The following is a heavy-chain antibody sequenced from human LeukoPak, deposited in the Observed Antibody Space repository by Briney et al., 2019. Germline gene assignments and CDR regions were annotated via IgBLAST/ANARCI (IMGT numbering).Heavy chain of an antibody. V-gene: IGHV1-2*04. Sequence: ASVKVSCKASGYTFTGYYMHWVRQAPGQGLEWMGWINPNSGGTNYAQKFQGWVTMTRDTSISTAYMELSRLRSDDTAVYYCARDRIQLFYGMDVWGQGTTVTVSS. CDR3: ARDRIQLFYGMDV. D-gene: IGHD5-18*01. J-gene: IGHJ6*02. CDR2: INPNSGGT. CDR1: GYTFTGYY.